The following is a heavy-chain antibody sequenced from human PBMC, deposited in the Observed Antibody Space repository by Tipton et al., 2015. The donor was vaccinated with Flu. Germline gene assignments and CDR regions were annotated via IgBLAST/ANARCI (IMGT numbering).Heavy chain of an antibody. J-gene: IGHJ4*02. CDR1: GFTFSDHY. CDR3: VRASLTSGWPVYFDY. V-gene: IGHV3-72*01. Sequence: GSLRLSCAASGFTFSDHYMDWVRQAPGKGLEWVGRIRNKANSYITEYAASVKGRFTISRDDSNNSLYLQMNSLKTEDTAVYYCVRASLTSGWPVYFDYWGQGTLVTVSS. D-gene: IGHD6-19*01. CDR2: IRNKANSYIT.